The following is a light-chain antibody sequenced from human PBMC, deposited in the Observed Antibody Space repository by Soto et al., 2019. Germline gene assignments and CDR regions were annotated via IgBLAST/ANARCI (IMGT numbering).Light chain of an antibody. CDR1: SSNIGNNY. Sequence: QSVLTQPPSVSAAPGQKVTISCSGSSSNIGNNYVSWYQQLPGTAPKLLIYDNNKRPSGIPDRFSGSKSGTSATLGITGPQTGDEADYYCGTWDSSLSAVVFGGGTKVTAL. V-gene: IGLV1-51*01. CDR2: DNN. J-gene: IGLJ2*01. CDR3: GTWDSSLSAVV.